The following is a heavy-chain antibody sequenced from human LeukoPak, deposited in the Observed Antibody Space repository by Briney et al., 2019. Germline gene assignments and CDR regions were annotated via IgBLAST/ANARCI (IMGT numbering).Heavy chain of an antibody. D-gene: IGHD3-16*02. V-gene: IGHV1-24*01. CDR1: GYTLTELS. CDR2: FDPEDGET. J-gene: IGHJ4*02. CDR3: ATDLYYDYVWGSYRQNDY. Sequence: GASVKVSCKVSGYTLTELSMHWVRQAPGKGLEWMGGFDPEDGETIYAQKFQGRVTTTEDTSTDTAYMELSSLRSEDTAVYYCATDLYYDYVWGSYRQNDYWGQGTLVTVSS.